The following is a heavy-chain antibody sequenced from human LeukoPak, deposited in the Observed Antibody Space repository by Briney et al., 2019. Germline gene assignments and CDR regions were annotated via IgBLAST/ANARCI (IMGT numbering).Heavy chain of an antibody. J-gene: IGHJ6*03. CDR2: IIPIFGTA. CDR1: GGTFSSYA. Sequence: GASVKVSCKASGGTFSSYAISWVRQAPGQGLEWMGGIIPIFGTANYAQKFQGRVTITADESTSTAYMELSSLRSEDTAVYYCARSRFGESYYYYYYMDVWGKGTTVTISS. CDR3: ARSRFGESYYYYYYMDV. V-gene: IGHV1-69*13. D-gene: IGHD3-10*01.